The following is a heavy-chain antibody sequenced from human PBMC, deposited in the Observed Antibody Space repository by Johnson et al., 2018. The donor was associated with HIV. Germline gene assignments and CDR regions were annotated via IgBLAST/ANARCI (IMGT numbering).Heavy chain of an antibody. D-gene: IGHD3-3*01. V-gene: IGHV3-33*06. CDR3: AKQLYDLNYDFWSGYPI. J-gene: IGHJ3*02. CDR2: IRYDGSNK. Sequence: QMQLVESGGGVVQPGRSLRLSCAASGFTFSSYGMHWVRQAPGKGLEWVAVIRYDGSNKYYADSVKARFTISRDNSKNTLYLQMNSLRAEDTAVYYCAKQLYDLNYDFWSGYPIWGQGTMVTVSS. CDR1: GFTFSSYG.